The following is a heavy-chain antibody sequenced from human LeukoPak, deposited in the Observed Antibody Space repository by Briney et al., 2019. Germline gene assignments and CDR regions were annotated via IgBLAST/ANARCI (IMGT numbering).Heavy chain of an antibody. V-gene: IGHV1-8*01. CDR3: ARGPVEAVFGVSTED. Sequence: ASVTVSCKASGYTFTSYDISWVRQAPGQGLEWMGWMNPSSGNTVYAQKFQGRVSMTRDTSISTACMELSSLRSEDTAVYYCARGPVEAVFGVSTEDWGQGTTVTVSS. CDR2: MNPSSGNT. CDR1: GYTFTSYD. D-gene: IGHD3-10*02. J-gene: IGHJ6*02.